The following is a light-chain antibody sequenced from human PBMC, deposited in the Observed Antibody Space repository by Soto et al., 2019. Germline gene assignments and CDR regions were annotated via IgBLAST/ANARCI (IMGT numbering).Light chain of an antibody. CDR1: RGFSRW. CDR2: AAS. V-gene: IGKV1-12*01. CDR3: QQANSSPFT. J-gene: IGKJ3*01. Sequence: DIQMTQSPSSWSAPVGDGGPIPCRASRGFSRWLAGYQQKPGKAPKPLIYAASSLQSGVPSRFSGSGSGTDFTLTISSLQPEDFATYYCQQANSSPFTFGPGTKVDIK.